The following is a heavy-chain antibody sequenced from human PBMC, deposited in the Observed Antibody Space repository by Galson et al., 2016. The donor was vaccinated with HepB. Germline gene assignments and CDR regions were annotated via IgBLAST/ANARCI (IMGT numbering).Heavy chain of an antibody. V-gene: IGHV1-18*01. CDR1: GYSFTSNG. CDR2: ISGYNGNT. J-gene: IGHJ4*02. Sequence: SVKVSCKASGYSFTSNGISWVRQAPGQGLEWMGWISGYNGNTNYAQRFLGRVTMTTDTSATTAYMELRSLTSDDTAVYYCARGDFWTPHYFDSWGQGTLVIVSS. CDR3: ARGDFWTPHYFDS. D-gene: IGHD3/OR15-3a*01.